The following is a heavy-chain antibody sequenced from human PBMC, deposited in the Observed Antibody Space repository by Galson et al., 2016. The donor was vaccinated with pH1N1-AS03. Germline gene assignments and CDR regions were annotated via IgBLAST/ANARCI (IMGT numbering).Heavy chain of an antibody. J-gene: IGHJ2*01. D-gene: IGHD3-16*02. CDR3: ARDRHYYDYIWGTYRYDWYFDL. CDR1: GFIFNNHW. V-gene: IGHV3-33*08. CDR2: IWHDGSEK. Sequence: SLRLSCAASGFIFNNHWMHWVRQTPGKGLEWVAVIWHDGSEKYYADSVKGRFTISRDNSKNTLYLQMNSLRAEDTAVYYCARDRHYYDYIWGTYRYDWYFDLWGRGTLVTVSS.